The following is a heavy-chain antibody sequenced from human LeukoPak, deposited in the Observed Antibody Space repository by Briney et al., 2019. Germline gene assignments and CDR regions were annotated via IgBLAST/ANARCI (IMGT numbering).Heavy chain of an antibody. Sequence: SETLSLTCTVSGXSVSSGSYYWSWIRQPPGKRLEWIGYITYSGSTNYNPSLKSRVTISVDTSKNQFSLKLRSVTAADTAVYYCASYKRENSYGSGPFDYWGQGTLVTVSS. D-gene: IGHD3-10*01. J-gene: IGHJ4*02. V-gene: IGHV4-61*01. CDR2: ITYSGST. CDR1: GXSVSSGSYY. CDR3: ASYKRENSYGSGPFDY.